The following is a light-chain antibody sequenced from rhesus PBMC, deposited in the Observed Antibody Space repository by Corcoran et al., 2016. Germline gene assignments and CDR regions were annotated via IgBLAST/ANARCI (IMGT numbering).Light chain of an antibody. CDR2: GAS. J-gene: IGKJ4*01. V-gene: IGKV3-42*01. CDR1: QSVSSS. Sequence: EIVMTQSPATLSLSPGERATLSCRASQSVSSSLAWYQQKPGQAPHLHSYGASDRATGIPDRVSGSGSGTEFTLPISSLEPEDVGVYYCQQDYSWPLTFGGGTKVELK. CDR3: QQDYSWPLT.